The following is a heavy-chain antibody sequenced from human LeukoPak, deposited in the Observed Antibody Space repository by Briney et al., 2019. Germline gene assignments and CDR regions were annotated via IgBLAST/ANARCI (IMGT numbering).Heavy chain of an antibody. V-gene: IGHV4-34*01. CDR3: ATGYSSSWYEEDAFDI. CDR1: GGSFSGYY. J-gene: IGHJ3*02. D-gene: IGHD6-13*01. Sequence: SETLSLTCAVYGGSFSGYYWSWIRQPPGKGLEWIGEINHSGSTYHNPSLKSRVTISVDTSKNQFSLKLSSVTAADTAVYYCATGYSSSWYEEDAFDIWGQGTMVTVSS. CDR2: INHSGST.